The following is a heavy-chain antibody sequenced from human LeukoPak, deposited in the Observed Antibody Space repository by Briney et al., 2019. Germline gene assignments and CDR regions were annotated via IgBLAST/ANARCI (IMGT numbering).Heavy chain of an antibody. CDR2: ISDIGTAT. CDR3: ARDRSKVTAYDDALDI. V-gene: IGHV3-48*03. J-gene: IGHJ3*02. Sequence: SGGSLRLSCVGSGFSFGSYEINWVRQAPGKGLEWVSYISDIGTATHYADSVKGRFTIFRDNAKNSVYLLMDSLMAEDTAIYYCARDRSKVTAYDDALDIWGQGTMVTVSS. CDR1: GFSFGSYE. D-gene: IGHD2-21*02.